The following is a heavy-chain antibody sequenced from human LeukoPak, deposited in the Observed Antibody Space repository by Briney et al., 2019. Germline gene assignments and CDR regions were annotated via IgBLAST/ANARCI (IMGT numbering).Heavy chain of an antibody. CDR3: ARDRDIAADGMEGGDAFDI. J-gene: IGHJ3*02. Sequence: SETLSLTCTASVASLAGYYWSWIRQPAGKGLEWIGRIYISDNARYNPSLKSRVTISIDTSKKQFSLILRSVTAADTAVYYCARDRDIAADGMEGGDAFDIWGPGTLVTVSP. CDR2: IYISDNA. CDR1: VASLAGYY. V-gene: IGHV4-4*07. D-gene: IGHD6-13*01.